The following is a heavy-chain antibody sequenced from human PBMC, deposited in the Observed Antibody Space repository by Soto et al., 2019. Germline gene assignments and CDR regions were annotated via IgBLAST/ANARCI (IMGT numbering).Heavy chain of an antibody. D-gene: IGHD2-15*01. CDR3: ARGATRYGGGSCYPFDY. CDR2: IIPIFGTA. V-gene: IGHV1-69*01. CDR1: GGTFSSYA. Sequence: QVQLVQSGAEVKKPGSSVKVSCKASGGTFSSYAISWVRQAPGQGLEWMGGIIPIFGTANYAQKFQGRVTITADESTSTADMELSSLRSEDTAVYYCARGATRYGGGSCYPFDYWGQGTLVTVSS. J-gene: IGHJ4*02.